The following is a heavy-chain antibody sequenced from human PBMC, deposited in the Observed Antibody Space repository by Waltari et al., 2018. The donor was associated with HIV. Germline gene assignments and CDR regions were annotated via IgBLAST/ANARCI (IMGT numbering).Heavy chain of an antibody. J-gene: IGHJ4*02. Sequence: QVELVESGGGVVQPGKSVSLSCAASGFTFSDYGMHGVRQAPGKGLEWVAIIWYDGRNKFYADSVKGRFTISRDNSRNTVYLQMDSVRVDDTAVYYCASGYGGRNFDFWGPGTPVSVSS. CDR2: IWYDGRNK. D-gene: IGHD5-18*01. V-gene: IGHV3-33*01. CDR1: GFTFSDYG. CDR3: ASGYGGRNFDF.